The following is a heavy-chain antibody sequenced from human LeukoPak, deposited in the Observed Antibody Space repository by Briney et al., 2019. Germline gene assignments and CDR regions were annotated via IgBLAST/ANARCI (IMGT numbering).Heavy chain of an antibody. V-gene: IGHV3-30-3*01. D-gene: IGHD1-1*01. J-gene: IGHJ5*02. CDR2: ISYDGSNK. Sequence: GGSLRLSCAASGFTFSSYAMHWVRQAPGKGLEWVAVISYDGSNKYYADSVKCRFTISRDNSKNTLYLQMNSLRAEDTAVYYCARDGTYARHRLNWFDPWGQGTLVTVSS. CDR3: ARDGTYARHRLNWFDP. CDR1: GFTFSSYA.